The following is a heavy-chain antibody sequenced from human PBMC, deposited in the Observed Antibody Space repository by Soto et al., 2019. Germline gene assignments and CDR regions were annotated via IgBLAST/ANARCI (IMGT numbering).Heavy chain of an antibody. Sequence: SETLSLTCTVSGGSISSSSYYWGWIRQPPGKGLEWIGSIYYSGNTYYNPSLKSRVTISVDTSRNQFSLRLSSVTAADTAVYYCARALQPVIITLGYWGQGTLVTVSS. CDR3: ARALQPVIITLGY. CDR1: GGSISSSSYY. D-gene: IGHD3-22*01. V-gene: IGHV4-39*01. CDR2: IYYSGNT. J-gene: IGHJ4*02.